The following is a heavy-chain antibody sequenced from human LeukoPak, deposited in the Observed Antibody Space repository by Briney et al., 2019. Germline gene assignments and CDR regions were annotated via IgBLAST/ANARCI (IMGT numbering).Heavy chain of an antibody. CDR1: GYTVTSYA. V-gene: IGHV1-3*01. Sequence: ASVKVPCKASGYTVTSYAMHWVRQAPGQRLEWMGWINAGNGNTKYSQKFQGRVTITRDTSASTAYMELSSLRSEDTAVYYCSRGYCSGGSCDTPYYYYGMDVWGKGTTVTVSS. CDR2: INAGNGNT. D-gene: IGHD2-15*01. J-gene: IGHJ6*04. CDR3: SRGYCSGGSCDTPYYYYGMDV.